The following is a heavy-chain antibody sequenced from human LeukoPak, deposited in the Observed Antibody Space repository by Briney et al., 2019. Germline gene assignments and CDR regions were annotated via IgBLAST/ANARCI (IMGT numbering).Heavy chain of an antibody. V-gene: IGHV1-18*01. J-gene: IGHJ4*02. CDR2: ISTYNGNT. CDR3: ARAPMVRASFDY. D-gene: IGHD3-10*01. CDR1: GYTFTSYG. Sequence: ASVKVSCKASGYTFTSYGISWVRQAPGQGLEWMGWISTYNGNTNYAQKLQGRVTMTTDTSTSTAYMGLRSLRSDDTAVYYCARAPMVRASFDYWGQGTLVTVSS.